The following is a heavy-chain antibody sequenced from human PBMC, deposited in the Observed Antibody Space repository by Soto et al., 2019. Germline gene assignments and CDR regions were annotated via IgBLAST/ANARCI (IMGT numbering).Heavy chain of an antibody. Sequence: XVKVSGKASGFTFTSSAVQWVRHARGQRLEWIGWIVVGSGNTNYAQKFQERVTITRDMSTSTAYMELSSLRSEETAVYYCAADQGDSGTLASSAFDIWGQGTMVTVSS. CDR2: IVVGSGNT. CDR3: AADQGDSGTLASSAFDI. CDR1: GFTFTSSA. V-gene: IGHV1-58*01. D-gene: IGHD3-10*01. J-gene: IGHJ3*02.